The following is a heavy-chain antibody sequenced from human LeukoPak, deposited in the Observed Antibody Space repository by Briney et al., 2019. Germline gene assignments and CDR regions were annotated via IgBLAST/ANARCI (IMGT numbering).Heavy chain of an antibody. D-gene: IGHD6-19*01. Sequence: GGSLRLSCAASGFTFSSYAMNWVRQAPGKGLEWVSGTGSTGVSTFYADSVKGRFAISRDNSKNMLYLQMDSLRAEDTAVYYCAKTSSGWRVNWFDPWGQGTLVNVSS. CDR1: GFTFSSYA. J-gene: IGHJ5*02. V-gene: IGHV3-23*01. CDR3: AKTSSGWRVNWFDP. CDR2: TGSTGVST.